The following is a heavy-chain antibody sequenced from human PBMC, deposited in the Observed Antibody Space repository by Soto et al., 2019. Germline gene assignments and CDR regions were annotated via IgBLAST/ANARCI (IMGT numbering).Heavy chain of an antibody. Sequence: ASVKISCKASGYTFTEYYIHWVRQAPGQGLEWMGWINPNSGGTNYAQKFQGRVTMTRDTSISTAYMELSSLRSDDTAVYYCAREDYDSSGYSTYFQNWAQGTLVTVSS. J-gene: IGHJ1*01. D-gene: IGHD3-22*01. V-gene: IGHV1-2*02. CDR3: AREDYDSSGYSTYFQN. CDR1: GYTFTEYY. CDR2: INPNSGGT.